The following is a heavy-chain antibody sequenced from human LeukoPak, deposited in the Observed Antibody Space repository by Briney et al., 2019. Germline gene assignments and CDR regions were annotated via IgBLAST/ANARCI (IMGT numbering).Heavy chain of an antibody. V-gene: IGHV4-39*01. Sequence: PSETLSLTCTVSGGSISSSSYYWGWIRQPPGKGLGWIGSIYYSGSTYYNPSLKSRVTISVDTSKNQFSLKLSSVTAADTAVYYCARLPRRAGKLPFNAFDIWGQGTMVTVSS. CDR2: IYYSGST. D-gene: IGHD3-16*01. J-gene: IGHJ3*02. CDR3: ARLPRRAGKLPFNAFDI. CDR1: GGSISSSSYY.